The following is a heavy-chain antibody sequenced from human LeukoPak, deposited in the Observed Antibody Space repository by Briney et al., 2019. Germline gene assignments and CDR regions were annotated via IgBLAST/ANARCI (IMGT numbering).Heavy chain of an antibody. J-gene: IGHJ4*02. D-gene: IGHD4-17*01. CDR3: AIWVTTVVTTFDY. V-gene: IGHV1-46*01. CDR2: INPSGGST. CDR1: GYIFTNHA. Sequence: ASVKVSCKASGYIFTNHAMHWVRQAPGQGLEWMGIINPSGGSTSYAQKFQGRVTMTRDTSTSTVYMELSSLRSEDTAVYYCAIWVTTVVTTFDYWGQGTLVTLSP.